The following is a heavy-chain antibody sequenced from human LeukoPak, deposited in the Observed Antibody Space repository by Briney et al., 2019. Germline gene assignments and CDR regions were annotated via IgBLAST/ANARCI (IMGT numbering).Heavy chain of an antibody. CDR3: ARDSDYGGNYNWFDP. CDR1: GFTFSSYE. CDR2: ISSSGSTI. V-gene: IGHV3-48*03. J-gene: IGHJ5*02. D-gene: IGHD4-23*01. Sequence: GGSLRLFCAASGFTFSSYEMNWVRQAPGKGLEWVSYISSSGSTIYYADSVKGRFTISSDNAKNSLYLQMNSLRAEDTALYYCARDSDYGGNYNWFDPWGQGTLVTVSS.